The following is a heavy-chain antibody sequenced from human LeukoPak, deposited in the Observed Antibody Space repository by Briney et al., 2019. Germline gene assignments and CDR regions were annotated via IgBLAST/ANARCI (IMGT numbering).Heavy chain of an antibody. CDR1: GFTFSNYW. CDR2: IKQDGRER. D-gene: IGHD3-9*01. Sequence: GGSLRLSCAASGFTFSNYWMSWVRQTPGKGLEWVANIKQDGRERYYVDSVKGRFTISRDNAKDSLYLQMNSLRAEDTAVYYCARDVDFAFDYWGQGALVTVSS. J-gene: IGHJ4*02. V-gene: IGHV3-7*01. CDR3: ARDVDFAFDY.